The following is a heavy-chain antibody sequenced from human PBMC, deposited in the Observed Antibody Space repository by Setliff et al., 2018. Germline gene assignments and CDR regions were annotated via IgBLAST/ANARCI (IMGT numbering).Heavy chain of an antibody. CDR3: ATVNRGGYHSIYWYFAP. J-gene: IGHJ2*01. CDR1: GYTFTSYG. V-gene: IGHV1-69*13. Sequence: SVKVSCKASGYTFTSYGISWVRQAPGQGLEWMGRIIPTSGTTNYAQTLQGRVTFSADASTATAYMEVTSLRSEDTAVYYCATVNRGGYHSIYWYFAPWGRGTLVTVSS. D-gene: IGHD1-26*01. CDR2: IIPTSGTT.